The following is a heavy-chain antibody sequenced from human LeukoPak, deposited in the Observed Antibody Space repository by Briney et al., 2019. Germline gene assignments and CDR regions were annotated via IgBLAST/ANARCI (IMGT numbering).Heavy chain of an antibody. CDR1: GFTFSSYA. V-gene: IGHV3-21*01. J-gene: IGHJ4*02. Sequence: GGSLRLSCAASGFTFSSYAMHWVRQAPGKGLEWVSSISSSSSYIYYADSVKGRFTISRDNAKNLLYLQMNSLRAEDTAVYYCASSLGYSSSWTPSLWGQGTLVTVSS. CDR3: ASSLGYSSSWTPSL. CDR2: ISSSSSYI. D-gene: IGHD6-13*01.